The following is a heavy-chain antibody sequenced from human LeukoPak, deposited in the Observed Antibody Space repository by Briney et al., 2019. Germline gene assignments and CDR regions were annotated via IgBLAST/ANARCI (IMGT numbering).Heavy chain of an antibody. CDR1: GDSISSSNW. Sequence: ASETLSLTCAVSGDSISSSNWWNWVRQPPGKGLEWIGETHHSGSTHYNPSLKSRVTISVDTSKNQFSLKLSSVTAADTAVYYCASQGSWPYWGQGTLVTVSS. D-gene: IGHD6-13*01. J-gene: IGHJ4*02. CDR2: THHSGST. V-gene: IGHV4-4*02. CDR3: ASQGSWPY.